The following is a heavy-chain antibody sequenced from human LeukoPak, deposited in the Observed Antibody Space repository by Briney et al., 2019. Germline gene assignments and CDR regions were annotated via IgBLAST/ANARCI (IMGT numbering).Heavy chain of an antibody. CDR1: GYTLTELS. V-gene: IGHV1-24*01. CDR3: ARWFFSVAGPPNWFDP. J-gene: IGHJ5*02. D-gene: IGHD6-19*01. CDR2: FDPEDGET. Sequence: ASVKVSCKVSGYTLTELSMHWVRQAPGKGLEWMGGFDPEDGETIYAQKFQGRVTMTEDTSTDTAYMELSSLRSEDTAVYYCARWFFSVAGPPNWFDPWGQGTLVTVSS.